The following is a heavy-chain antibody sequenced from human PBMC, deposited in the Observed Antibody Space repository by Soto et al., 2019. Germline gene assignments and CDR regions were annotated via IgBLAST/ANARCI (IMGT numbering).Heavy chain of an antibody. V-gene: IGHV4-4*02. CDR2: IYHSGST. CDR1: GGSISSSNW. J-gene: IGHJ1*01. Sequence: SETLSLTCAVSGGSISSSNWWSWVRQPPGKGLEWIGEIYHSGSTNYNPSLKSRVTISVDKSKNQFSLKLSSVTAADTAVYYCARVGGYYYDSSGYDPAPYFQQWGQASLLTVSS. D-gene: IGHD3-22*01. CDR3: ARVGGYYYDSSGYDPAPYFQQ.